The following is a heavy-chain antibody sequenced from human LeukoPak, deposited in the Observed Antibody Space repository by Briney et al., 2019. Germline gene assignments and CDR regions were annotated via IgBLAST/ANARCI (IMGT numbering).Heavy chain of an antibody. CDR2: ISSSGSTI. Sequence: GGSLRLSCAASGFTFSDYYMSWIRQAPGKGLEWVSYISSSGSTIYYADSVKGRFTISGDNAKNTLYLQMNSLRAEDTAVYYCAMHDYGDYVLLDYWGQGTLVTVSS. CDR3: AMHDYGDYVLLDY. V-gene: IGHV3-11*01. J-gene: IGHJ4*02. CDR1: GFTFSDYY. D-gene: IGHD4-17*01.